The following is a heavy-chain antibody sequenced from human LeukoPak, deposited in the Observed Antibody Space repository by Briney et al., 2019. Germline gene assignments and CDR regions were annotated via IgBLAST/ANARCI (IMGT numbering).Heavy chain of an antibody. CDR1: GGSISGYY. Sequence: ASETLSLTCTVSGGSISGYYWHWIRQSPGMGLEWIGYINYSGTTDYNPSLKSRVTISVDTSKNQFSLNLRSATAADTAVYYCAIEYSSFEYWGQGILVTVSS. J-gene: IGHJ4*02. CDR3: AIEYSSFEY. CDR2: INYSGTT. V-gene: IGHV4-59*01. D-gene: IGHD5-18*01.